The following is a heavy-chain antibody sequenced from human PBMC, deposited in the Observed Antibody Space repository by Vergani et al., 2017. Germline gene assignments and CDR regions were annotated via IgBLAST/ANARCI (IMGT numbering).Heavy chain of an antibody. CDR2: ISGSGGST. Sequence: EVQLLESGGGLVQPGGSLRLSCAASGFTFSSYAMTWVRQAPGKGLEWVSAISGSGGSTYFADSVKGRFTISRDNSKNTLYLQMNSLRAEDTAVYFCAKDQDIVVVPAAIWGYWGQGTLVTGSS. CDR3: AKDQDIVVVPAAIWGY. V-gene: IGHV3-23*01. CDR1: GFTFSSYA. D-gene: IGHD2-2*02. J-gene: IGHJ4*02.